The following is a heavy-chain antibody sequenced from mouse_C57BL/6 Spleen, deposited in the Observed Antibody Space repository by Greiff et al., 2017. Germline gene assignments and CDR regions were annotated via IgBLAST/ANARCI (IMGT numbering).Heavy chain of an antibody. CDR2: ISSGGDYI. Sequence: DVQLVESGEGLVKPGGSLKLSCAASGFTFSSYAMSWVRQTPEKRLEWVAYISSGGDYIYYADTVKGRFTISRDNARNTLYLQMSSLKSEDTAMYYCTREGSFGDGSYYFDYWGQGTTLTVSS. D-gene: IGHD6-1*01. CDR1: GFTFSSYA. CDR3: TREGSFGDGSYYFDY. V-gene: IGHV5-9-1*02. J-gene: IGHJ2*01.